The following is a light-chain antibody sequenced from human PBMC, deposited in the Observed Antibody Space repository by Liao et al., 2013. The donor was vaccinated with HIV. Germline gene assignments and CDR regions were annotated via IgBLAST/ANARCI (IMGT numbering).Light chain of an antibody. CDR2: SDS. J-gene: IGLJ2*01. CDR3: QVWDSSSDHRV. Sequence: SYELTQPPSVSMAPGQTARISCGGNNIGSKSVHWYQQKPGQAPVLVIYSDSVRPSGIPDRFSGSNSGNSATLTISRVEAGDEANYYCQVWDSSSDHRVFGGGTKLTVL. CDR1: NIGSKS. V-gene: IGLV3-21*04.